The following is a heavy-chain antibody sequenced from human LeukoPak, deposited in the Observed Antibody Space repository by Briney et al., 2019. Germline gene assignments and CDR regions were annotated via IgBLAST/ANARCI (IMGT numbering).Heavy chain of an antibody. CDR2: IKQDGSEK. V-gene: IGHV3-7*01. CDR3: ARDVGSGWSVGQKGDY. D-gene: IGHD6-19*01. Sequence: PGGSLRLSCAASGFTFSSYGMSWVRQAPGKGLEWVANIKQDGSEKYYVDSVKGRFTISRDNAKNSLYLQMNSLRAEDTAVYYCARDVGSGWSVGQKGDYWGQGTLVTVSS. J-gene: IGHJ4*02. CDR1: GFTFSSYG.